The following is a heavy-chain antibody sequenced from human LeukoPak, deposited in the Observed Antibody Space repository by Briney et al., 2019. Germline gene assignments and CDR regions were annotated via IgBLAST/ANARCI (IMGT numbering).Heavy chain of an antibody. D-gene: IGHD4-17*01. CDR1: GGSLSSYY. J-gene: IGHJ5*02. Sequence: SETLSLTCTVSGGSLSSYYWSWIRQPPVKGLEWIGYIYYSGSTNYNPSLKSRVTISVDTSKNQFSLKLSSVTAADTAVYYCASAYGDYGDWFDPWGQGTLVTVSS. CDR3: ASAYGDYGDWFDP. V-gene: IGHV4-59*01. CDR2: IYYSGST.